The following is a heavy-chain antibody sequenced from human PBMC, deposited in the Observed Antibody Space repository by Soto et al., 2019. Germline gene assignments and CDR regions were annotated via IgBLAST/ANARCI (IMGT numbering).Heavy chain of an antibody. D-gene: IGHD3-22*01. Sequence: SETLSLTCPVSGGSIRDYYWGWIRQSPGKGLEWIGYIYYTGTTKYNPSLKSRVTISVDSSKNQFSLKLDSVTAADTAVYYCARLGGYYQAFDSWGQGTLVTVS. CDR2: IYYTGTT. CDR1: GGSIRDYY. J-gene: IGHJ4*02. V-gene: IGHV4-59*08. CDR3: ARLGGYYQAFDS.